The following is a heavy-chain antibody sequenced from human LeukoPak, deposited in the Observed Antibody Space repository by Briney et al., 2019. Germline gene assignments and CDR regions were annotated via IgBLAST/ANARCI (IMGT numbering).Heavy chain of an antibody. V-gene: IGHV4-61*02. Sequence: SQTLSLTCTVSGGSISRSPLYWSWIPQPAGKGLEWNWRIYTNGNTNYNPSLQSRASISIDTSKTQFSLKLSYVTAADTAVYYCARARIYCSSTSCYPPYYMDVWGKGTTVTVSS. D-gene: IGHD2-2*01. J-gene: IGHJ6*03. CDR3: ARARIYCSSTSCYPPYYMDV. CDR1: GGSISRSPLY. CDR2: IYTNGNT.